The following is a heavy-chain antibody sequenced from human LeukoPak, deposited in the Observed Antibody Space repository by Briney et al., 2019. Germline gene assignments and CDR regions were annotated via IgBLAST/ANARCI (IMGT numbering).Heavy chain of an antibody. Sequence: GGSLRLSCAASGFTFSTYAMTWVRQAPGKGLEWVSAISGRGGSTYYADSVKGRFTISRDNSKNTLYLQMNSLRAEDTAVYYRAKTPGDYVSTLGYWGQGTLVTVSS. D-gene: IGHD4-17*01. CDR2: ISGRGGST. J-gene: IGHJ4*02. CDR3: AKTPGDYVSTLGY. V-gene: IGHV3-23*01. CDR1: GFTFSTYA.